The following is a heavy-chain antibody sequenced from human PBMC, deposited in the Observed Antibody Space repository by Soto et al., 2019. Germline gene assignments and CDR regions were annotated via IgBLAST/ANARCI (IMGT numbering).Heavy chain of an antibody. Sequence: GGSLRLSCAASGFTFDDYTMHWVRQAPGKGLEWVSLISWDGGSTYYADSVKGRFTISRDNSKNSLYLQMNSLRTEDTALYYCAKDMVVADYYGMDVWGQGTTVTVSS. D-gene: IGHD2-21*01. CDR2: ISWDGGST. V-gene: IGHV3-43*01. J-gene: IGHJ6*02. CDR1: GFTFDDYT. CDR3: AKDMVVADYYGMDV.